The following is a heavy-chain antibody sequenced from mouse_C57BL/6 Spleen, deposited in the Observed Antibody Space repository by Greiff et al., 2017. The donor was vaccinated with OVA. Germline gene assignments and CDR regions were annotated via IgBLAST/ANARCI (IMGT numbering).Heavy chain of an antibody. J-gene: IGHJ4*01. V-gene: IGHV5-12*01. CDR2: ISNGGGST. CDR1: GFTFSDYY. D-gene: IGHD2-4*01. Sequence: EVNVVESGGGLVQPGGSLKLSCAASGFTFSDYYMYWVRQTPEKRLEWVAYISNGGGSTYYPDTVKGRFTISRDNAKNTLYLQMSRLKSEDTAMYYGARHRDYRYAMDYWGQGTSVTVSS. CDR3: ARHRDYRYAMDY.